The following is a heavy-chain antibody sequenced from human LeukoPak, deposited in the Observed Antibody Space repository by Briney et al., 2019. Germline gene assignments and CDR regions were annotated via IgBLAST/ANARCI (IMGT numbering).Heavy chain of an antibody. CDR3: ARDLLWFGESKRDYRNFDY. D-gene: IGHD3-10*01. J-gene: IGHJ4*02. V-gene: IGHV1-18*01. Sequence: ASVKVSCKASGYTFTSYGISWVRRAPGQGLEWMGWISAYNGNTNYAQKLQGRVTMTTDTSTSTAYMELRSLRSDDTAVYYCARDLLWFGESKRDYRNFDYWGQGTLVTVSS. CDR2: ISAYNGNT. CDR1: GYTFTSYG.